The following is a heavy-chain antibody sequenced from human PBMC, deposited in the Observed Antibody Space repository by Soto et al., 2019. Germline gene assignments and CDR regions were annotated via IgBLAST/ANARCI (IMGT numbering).Heavy chain of an antibody. CDR2: ISSNSVTI. J-gene: IGHJ4*02. CDR1: GFSFDMYS. V-gene: IGHV3-48*02. D-gene: IGHD1-26*01. Sequence: GGSLRLSCAASGFSFDMYSMNWVRQAPGKGLEWASYISSNSVTIYDTDSGRGRFTISRDNAKNSLYLQMNSLRDEDTAVYYCAREDILGTRSFDYWGQGTLVTVSS. CDR3: AREDILGTRSFDY.